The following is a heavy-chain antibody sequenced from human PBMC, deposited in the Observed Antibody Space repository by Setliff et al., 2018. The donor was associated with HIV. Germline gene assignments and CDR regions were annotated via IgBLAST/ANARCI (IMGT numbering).Heavy chain of an antibody. CDR2: FDPENDGT. V-gene: IGHV1-24*01. CDR1: GYILSELS. J-gene: IGHJ4*02. D-gene: IGHD6-19*01. CDR3: STTLRGITVAGLDY. Sequence: ASVKVSCKVSGYILSELSTYWVRQAPGKGLEWMGGFDPENDGTIYAQKFQGRVTMTEDTTTDTAYMELNSLRSDDTAVYCCSTTLRGITVAGLDYWGQGTLVTVS.